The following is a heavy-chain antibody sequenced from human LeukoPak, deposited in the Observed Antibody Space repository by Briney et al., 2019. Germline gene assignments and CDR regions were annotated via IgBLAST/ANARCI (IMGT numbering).Heavy chain of an antibody. CDR2: ISSSSSYI. CDR3: ARSRYCSSTSCSGAWGY. V-gene: IGHV3-21*01. CDR1: GFTFSSYS. D-gene: IGHD2-2*01. Sequence: GGSLRLSCAASGFTFSSYSMNWVRQAPGKGLEWVSSISSSSSYIYYADSVKGRFTISRDNAKNSLYLQMNSLRAEDTAVYYCARSRYCSSTSCSGAWGYWGQGTLVTISS. J-gene: IGHJ4*02.